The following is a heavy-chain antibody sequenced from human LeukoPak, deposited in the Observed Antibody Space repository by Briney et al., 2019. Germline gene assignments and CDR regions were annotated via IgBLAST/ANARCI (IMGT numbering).Heavy chain of an antibody. CDR2: MNPNSGNT. CDR1: GYTFTSYD. CDR3: ARDQPTVVKFLFGDAFDI. J-gene: IGHJ3*02. Sequence: ASVKVSCKASGYTFTSYDINWVRQATGQGLEWMGWMNPNSGNTGYAQKLQGRVTITADKSTSTAYMELSSLRSEDTAVYYCARDQPTVVKFLFGDAFDIWGQGTMVTVSS. D-gene: IGHD4-23*01. V-gene: IGHV1-8*03.